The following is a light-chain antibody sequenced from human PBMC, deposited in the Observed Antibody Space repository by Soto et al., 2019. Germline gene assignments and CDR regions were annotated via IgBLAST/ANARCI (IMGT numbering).Light chain of an antibody. Sequence: QAVVTQPPSASGTPGQRVTISCSGSSSNIGSNYVYWYQQVPGTAPRLLMYRASQRPSGVPDRFSGSKSGTSASLAISGLRSEDEAAYYCAAWDDTLNGLVFGGGTKVTVL. CDR3: AAWDDTLNGLV. J-gene: IGLJ2*01. CDR2: RAS. CDR1: SSNIGSNY. V-gene: IGLV1-47*01.